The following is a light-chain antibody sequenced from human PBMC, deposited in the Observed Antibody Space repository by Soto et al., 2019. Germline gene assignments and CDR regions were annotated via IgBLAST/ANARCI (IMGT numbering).Light chain of an antibody. CDR1: QSVSSY. CDR3: QQRGNWPPYT. CDR2: DGS. V-gene: IGKV3-11*01. Sequence: ETVLTQSPATLSLSPGESATLSCRASQSVSSYLAWYQQKPGQAPRLLIYDGSNRATGVPARFSGSGSGTEFTLTISSLEPEDFAIYYCQQRGNWPPYTFGQGTKLEIK. J-gene: IGKJ2*01.